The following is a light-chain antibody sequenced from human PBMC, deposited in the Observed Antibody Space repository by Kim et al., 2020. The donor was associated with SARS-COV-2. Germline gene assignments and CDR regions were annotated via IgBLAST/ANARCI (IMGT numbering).Light chain of an antibody. CDR1: QSVSSSY. CDR2: GAS. CDR3: QQNGSSPWT. Sequence: EIVLTQSPGTLSLSPGERATLSCRGSQSVSSSYLAWYQQKPGQAPRLLIYGASSRATGIPDRFSGSGSGTDFTLTISRLEPEDFPVYYCQQNGSSPWTFGQGTKVDSK. J-gene: IGKJ1*01. V-gene: IGKV3-20*01.